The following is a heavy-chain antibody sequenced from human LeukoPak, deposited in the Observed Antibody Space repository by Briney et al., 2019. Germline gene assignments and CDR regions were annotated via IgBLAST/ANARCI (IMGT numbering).Heavy chain of an antibody. D-gene: IGHD6-13*01. CDR3: ARSGSSIAAAGFFDY. CDR1: GFTVSSNY. V-gene: IGHV3-53*01. CDR2: IYSGGST. Sequence: GGSLRLSCAASGFTVSSNYMSWVRQAPGKGLEWVSVIYSGGSTYYADSVKGRFTISRDNSKNTLYLQMNSLRAEDTAVYYCARSGSSIAAAGFFDYWGQGTLVTVSS. J-gene: IGHJ4*02.